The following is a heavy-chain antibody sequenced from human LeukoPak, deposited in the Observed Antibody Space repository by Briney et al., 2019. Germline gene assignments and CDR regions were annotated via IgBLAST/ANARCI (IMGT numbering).Heavy chain of an antibody. CDR2: ISTSSYTI. CDR3: ARELGYDSSGYPVDY. J-gene: IGHJ4*02. Sequence: GGSLRLSCAASGFTFSSYNMNWVRQAPGKGLEWVSYISTSSYTIYYADSVKGRFTISRDNSKNTLYLQMNSLRSDDTAVYYCARELGYDSSGYPVDYWGQGTLVTVSS. CDR1: GFTFSSYN. D-gene: IGHD3-22*01. V-gene: IGHV3-48*01.